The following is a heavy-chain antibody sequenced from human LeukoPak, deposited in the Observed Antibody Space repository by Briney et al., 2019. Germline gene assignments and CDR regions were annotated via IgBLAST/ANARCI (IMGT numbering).Heavy chain of an antibody. CDR3: ARDIIVRATWWDW. Sequence: PGGTLRLSCAASGFTFSIYSMNCVPRAPGKGLEWVSYISSSSSTIYYADSVRGRFTISRDNAKNSLYLQMNSLRAEDTAVYYCARDIIVRATWWDWWGQGTLVTVSS. CDR1: GFTFSIYS. V-gene: IGHV3-48*01. CDR2: ISSSSSTI. D-gene: IGHD1-26*01. J-gene: IGHJ4*02.